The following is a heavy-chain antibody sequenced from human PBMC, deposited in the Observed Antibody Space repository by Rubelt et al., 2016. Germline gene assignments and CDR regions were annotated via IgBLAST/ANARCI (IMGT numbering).Heavy chain of an antibody. CDR3: ARLQPGSSWYDYYYYGMDV. D-gene: IGHD6-13*01. CDR1: GGSISSYY. Sequence: QVQLQESGPGLVKPSETLSLTCTVSGGSISSYYWSWIRQPPGKGLEWIGYIYYSGSTNYNPSLKRRVTISVDASKNQFARKLRFVTAADTAVYYCARLQPGSSWYDYYYYGMDVWGQGTTVTVSS. V-gene: IGHV4-59*08. CDR2: IYYSGST. J-gene: IGHJ6*02.